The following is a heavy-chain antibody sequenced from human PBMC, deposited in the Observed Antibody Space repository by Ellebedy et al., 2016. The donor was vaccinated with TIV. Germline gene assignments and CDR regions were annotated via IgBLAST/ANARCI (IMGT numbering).Heavy chain of an antibody. CDR3: ARVGVPDAFDI. V-gene: IGHV4-59*01. D-gene: IGHD3-16*01. CDR2: IYYSGST. J-gene: IGHJ3*02. CDR1: GGSLSSYY. Sequence: SETLSLXXTVSGGSLSSYYRSWIRQPPGKGLEWIGYIYYSGSTNYNPSLKSRVTISVDTSKNQFSLKLSSVTAADTAVYYCARVGVPDAFDIWGQGTMVTVSS.